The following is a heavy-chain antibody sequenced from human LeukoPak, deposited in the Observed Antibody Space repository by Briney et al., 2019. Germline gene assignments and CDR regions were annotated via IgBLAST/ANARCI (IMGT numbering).Heavy chain of an antibody. CDR1: GYTFTSYG. V-gene: IGHV1-18*01. CDR2: ISAYNGNT. D-gene: IGHD6-6*01. Sequence: ASAKVSCKASGYTFTSYGISWVRQAPGQGLEWMGWISAYNGNTNYAQKLQGRVTMTTDTSTSTAYMELRSLRSDDTAVYSCARVPTYSSSYYYYYMDVWGKGTTVTVSS. J-gene: IGHJ6*03. CDR3: ARVPTYSSSYYYYYMDV.